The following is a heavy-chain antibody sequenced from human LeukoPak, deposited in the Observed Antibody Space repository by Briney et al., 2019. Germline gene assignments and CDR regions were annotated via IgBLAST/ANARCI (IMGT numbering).Heavy chain of an antibody. CDR3: ASWIAVAAPLGAFDI. J-gene: IGHJ3*02. CDR1: GYTFTGYY. Sequence: ASVKVSCKASGYTFTGYYMHWVRQAPGQGLEWMGWINPNSGGTNYAQKFQGRVTMTRDTSISTAYMELSRLRSDDTAVYYCASWIAVAAPLGAFDIWGQGTMVTVSS. V-gene: IGHV1-2*02. CDR2: INPNSGGT. D-gene: IGHD6-19*01.